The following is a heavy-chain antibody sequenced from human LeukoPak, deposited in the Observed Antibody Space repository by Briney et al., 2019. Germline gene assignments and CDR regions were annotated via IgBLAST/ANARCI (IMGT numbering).Heavy chain of an antibody. CDR2: IYYSGST. V-gene: IGHV4-39*07. D-gene: IGHD3-3*01. Sequence: SETLSLTCTVSGGSISSSSYYWGWIRQPPGKGLEWIGSIYYSGSTYYNPSLKSRVTISVDTSKNQFSLKLSSVTAADTAVYYCARSGAYYDFWSGYYWPRYFDYWGQGTLVTVSS. CDR1: GGSISSSSYY. J-gene: IGHJ4*02. CDR3: ARSGAYYDFWSGYYWPRYFDY.